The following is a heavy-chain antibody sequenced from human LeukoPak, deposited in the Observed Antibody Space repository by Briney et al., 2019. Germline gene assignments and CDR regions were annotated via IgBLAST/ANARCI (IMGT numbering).Heavy chain of an antibody. V-gene: IGHV1-2*02. CDR1: GYTFRGNY. CDR3: ARDPSSVTLCIFDY. Sequence: ASVKISCKASGYTFRGNYIHWLRQAPGQGLEWMGWIDANNGDTKSAQKFQGRVTMSRDTSISTAYMDLSSLSPDDAAVYYCARDPSSVTLCIFDYWGQGSLVTVSS. D-gene: IGHD4-11*01. CDR2: IDANNGDT. J-gene: IGHJ4*02.